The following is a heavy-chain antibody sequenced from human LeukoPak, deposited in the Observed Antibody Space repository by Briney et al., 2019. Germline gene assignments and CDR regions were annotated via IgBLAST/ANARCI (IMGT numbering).Heavy chain of an antibody. Sequence: GSLRLSCAASGFTFSNYAMSWVRQAPGKGLEWIGEINHSGSTNYNPSLKSRVTISVDTSKNQFSLKLSSVTAADTAVYYCARVPPLSILWFGEYPYWGQGTLVTVSS. CDR3: ARVPPLSILWFGEYPY. CDR1: GFTFSNYA. J-gene: IGHJ4*02. V-gene: IGHV4-34*01. CDR2: INHSGST. D-gene: IGHD3-10*01.